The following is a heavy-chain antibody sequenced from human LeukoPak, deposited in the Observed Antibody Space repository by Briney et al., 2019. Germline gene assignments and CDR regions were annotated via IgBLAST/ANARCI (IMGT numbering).Heavy chain of an antibody. V-gene: IGHV4-59*12. CDR3: ARDRDSTSSRFDY. J-gene: IGHJ4*02. D-gene: IGHD6-6*01. CDR2: IYYSGST. CDR1: GGSISSYY. Sequence: SETLSLTCTVSGGSISSYYWSWIRQPPGKGLEWIGYIYYSGSTNYNPSLKSRVTISVDTSKNQFSLKLSSVTAADTAVYYCARDRDSTSSRFDYWGQGTLVTVSS.